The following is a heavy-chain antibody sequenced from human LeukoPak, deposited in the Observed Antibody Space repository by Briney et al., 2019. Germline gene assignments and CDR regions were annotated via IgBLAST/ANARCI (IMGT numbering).Heavy chain of an antibody. D-gene: IGHD3-9*01. CDR3: ATSVRYSDWSFFRLAY. CDR1: GYTFTSYY. Sequence: ASVKVSCKASGYTFTSYYLQWVRQAPGQGLEWMGGFHPEDGETIYAQKFQGRVTMTEDTSTDTAYMELRSLRSDDTAVYYCATSVRYSDWSFFRLAYWGQGTQVTVSS. J-gene: IGHJ4*02. CDR2: FHPEDGET. V-gene: IGHV1-24*01.